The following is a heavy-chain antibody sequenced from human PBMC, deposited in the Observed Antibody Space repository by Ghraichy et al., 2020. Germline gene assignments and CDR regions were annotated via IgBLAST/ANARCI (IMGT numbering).Heavy chain of an antibody. CDR2: INHSGST. V-gene: IGHV4-34*01. D-gene: IGHD3-9*01. CDR3: ARGYYDILTGYYRYNWFDP. J-gene: IGHJ5*02. CDR1: GGSFSGYY. Sequence: SETLSLTCAVYGGSFSGYYWSWIRQPPGKGLEWIGEINHSGSTNYNPSLKSRVTISVDTSKNQFSLKLSSVTAADTAVYYCARGYYDILTGYYRYNWFDPWGQGTLVTVSS.